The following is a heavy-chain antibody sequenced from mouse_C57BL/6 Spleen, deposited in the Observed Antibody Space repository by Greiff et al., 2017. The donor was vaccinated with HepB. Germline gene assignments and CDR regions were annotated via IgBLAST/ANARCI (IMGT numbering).Heavy chain of an antibody. D-gene: IGHD2-3*01. CDR3: ARETGGYYNDFDY. CDR2: ISYDGSN. V-gene: IGHV3-6*01. J-gene: IGHJ2*01. CDR1: GYSITSGYY. Sequence: EVKLMESGPGLVKPSQSLSLTCSVTGYSITSGYYWNWIRQFPGNKLEWMGYISYDGSNNYNPSLKNRISITRDTSKNQFFLKLNSVTTEDTATYYCARETGGYYNDFDYWGQGTTLTVSS.